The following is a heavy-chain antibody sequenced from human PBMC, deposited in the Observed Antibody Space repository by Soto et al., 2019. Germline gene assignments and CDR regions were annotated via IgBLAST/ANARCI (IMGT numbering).Heavy chain of an antibody. CDR3: ARELYCSSTSCSYYYGMDV. D-gene: IGHD2-2*01. V-gene: IGHV4-30-4*01. J-gene: IGHJ6*02. CDR1: GGSISSGDYY. Sequence: LSLTCTVSGGSISSGDYYWSWIRQPPGKGLEWIGYIYYSGSTYYNPSLKSRVTISVDTSKNQFSLKLSSVTAADTAVYYCARELYCSSTSCSYYYGMDVWGQGTTVTVSS. CDR2: IYYSGST.